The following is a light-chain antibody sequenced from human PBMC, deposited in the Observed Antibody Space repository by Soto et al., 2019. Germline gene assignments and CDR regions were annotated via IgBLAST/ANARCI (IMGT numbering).Light chain of an antibody. J-gene: IGKJ2*01. CDR3: QQDESTPPT. CDR2: WAS. V-gene: IGKV4-1*01. CDR1: QSVLYSSNNKNY. Sequence: DIVMTQSPDSLAVSLGERATINCKSSQSVLYSSNNKNYLAWYQQRPGQPPKLLIYWASTRESGVPDRFSGSGSGTDFTLTITSLQAEDVAVDYCQQDESTPPTFGQGTKLEIK.